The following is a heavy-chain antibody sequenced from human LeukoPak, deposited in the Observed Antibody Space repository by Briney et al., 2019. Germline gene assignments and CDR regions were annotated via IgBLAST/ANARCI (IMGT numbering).Heavy chain of an antibody. CDR3: ARESPVPYVWGSYRPILPRADY. V-gene: IGHV4-4*07. CDR1: GGSISSYY. D-gene: IGHD3-16*02. CDR2: IYTSGST. Sequence: MPSETLSLTCTVSGGSISSYYWSWIRQPAGKGLEWIGRIYTSGSTNYNPSLKSRVTMSVDTSKNQFSLKLSSVTAADTAVYYCARESPVPYVWGSYRPILPRADYWGQGTLVTVSS. J-gene: IGHJ4*02.